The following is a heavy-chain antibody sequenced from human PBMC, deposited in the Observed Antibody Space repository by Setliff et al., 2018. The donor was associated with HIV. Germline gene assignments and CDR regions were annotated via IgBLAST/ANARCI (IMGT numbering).Heavy chain of an antibody. V-gene: IGHV3-21*01. D-gene: IGHD6-19*01. CDR1: GFTFSSYS. CDR2: IISSSTNI. J-gene: IGHJ4*02. CDR3: TRMIPPRSNRFSSGWFDY. Sequence: GGSLRLSCEASGFTFSSYSINWVRQAPGKGLEWVSSIISSSTNIYYADSVKGRFTIARDTAKNSLYLQMNSLRPEDTAVYYCTRMIPPRSNRFSSGWFDYWGQGTVVTVSS.